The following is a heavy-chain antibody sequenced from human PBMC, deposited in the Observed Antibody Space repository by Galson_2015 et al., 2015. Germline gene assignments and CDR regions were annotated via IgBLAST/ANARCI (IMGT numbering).Heavy chain of an antibody. V-gene: IGHV5-51*03. D-gene: IGHD1-26*01. CDR3: ARENSGAAAGFDY. CDR2: IYPGDSDT. J-gene: IGHJ4*02. Sequence: QSGAEVKKPGESLKISCKGSGYSFTSYWIGWVRQMPGKVLEWIGIIYPGDSDTRYSPSFQGQVTISADKSNSTAYLQWSSMKASDTAMYYCARENSGAAAGFDYWGQGTLVTVSS. CDR1: GYSFTSYW.